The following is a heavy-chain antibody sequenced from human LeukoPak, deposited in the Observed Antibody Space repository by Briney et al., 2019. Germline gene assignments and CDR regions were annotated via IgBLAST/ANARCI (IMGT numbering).Heavy chain of an antibody. V-gene: IGHV1-2*02. CDR3: ARDLLPVAGTVAGDFDY. CDR1: GYTFTGDY. Sequence: AALKDSCMASGYTFTGDYMHWVRQAPEQRLERMGWINPDSGGTNYAQKFQGRVTVTRDTSISTAYMELSRLRCDDTAVYYCARDLLPVAGTVAGDFDYWGQGTLVTVSS. J-gene: IGHJ4*02. D-gene: IGHD6-19*01. CDR2: INPDSGGT.